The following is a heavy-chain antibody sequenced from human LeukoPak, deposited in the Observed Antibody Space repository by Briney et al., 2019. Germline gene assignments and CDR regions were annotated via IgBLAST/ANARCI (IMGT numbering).Heavy chain of an antibody. D-gene: IGHD3-3*01. CDR1: GFTFDDYA. CDR3: AKDIRGHYDFWSGYWDY. J-gene: IGHJ4*02. Sequence: GGSLRLSCAASGFTFDDYAMHWVRQAPGKGLEWVSGISWNSGSIGYADSVKGRFTISRDNAKNSLYLQMNSLRAEDTALYYCAKDIRGHYDFWSGYWDYWGQGTLVTVSS. V-gene: IGHV3-9*01. CDR2: ISWNSGSI.